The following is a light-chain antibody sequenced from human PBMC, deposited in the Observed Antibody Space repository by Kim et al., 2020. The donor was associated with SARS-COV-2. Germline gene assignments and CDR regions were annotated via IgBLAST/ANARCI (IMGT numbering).Light chain of an antibody. CDR2: YDS. V-gene: IGLV3-21*04. Sequence: SYELTQPPSVSVAPGKTARITCGGNNIGSKSVHWYQQKPGQAPVLVIYYDSDRPSGIPERFSGSNSGNTATLTISRVEAGDEADYYCQVWDRSSEGWVFG. CDR3: QVWDRSSEGWV. CDR1: NIGSKS. J-gene: IGLJ3*02.